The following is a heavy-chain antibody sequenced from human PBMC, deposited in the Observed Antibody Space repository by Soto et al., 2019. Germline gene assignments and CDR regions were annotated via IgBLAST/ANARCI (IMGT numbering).Heavy chain of an antibody. CDR2: INGDGSST. CDR3: ARGGGPVVSYVLDL. V-gene: IGHV3-74*01. J-gene: IGHJ6*02. CDR1: GFTFSTSW. Sequence: GGSLRLSCVASGFTFSTSWMHWVRQASGKGLVWVSRINGDGSSTSYADSVKGRFTISRDNAKSTLYLQMNSLRVDDTAVYYSARGGGPVVSYVLDLWGQGNKVTVSS. D-gene: IGHD3-10*01.